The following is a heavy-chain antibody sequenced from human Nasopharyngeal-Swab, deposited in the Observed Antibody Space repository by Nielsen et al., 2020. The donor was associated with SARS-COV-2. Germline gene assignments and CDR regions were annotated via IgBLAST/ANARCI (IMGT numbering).Heavy chain of an antibody. J-gene: IGHJ5*02. CDR1: CVSITCPY. Sequence: SETLSLTPTFSCVSITCPYWSRIPQPPGEGLGGIGYISHNSGTSYNPSLKSRVTMFMDTSKNQFSLRLTSVTAADTAVYYCAKEGATGWFDPCGQGTLVTVSS. CDR3: AKEGATGWFDP. V-gene: IGHV4-59*11. CDR2: ISHNSGT.